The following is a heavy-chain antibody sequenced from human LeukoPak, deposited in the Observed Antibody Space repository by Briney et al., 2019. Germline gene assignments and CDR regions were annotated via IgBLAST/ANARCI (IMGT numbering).Heavy chain of an antibody. CDR1: GGSITNYY. D-gene: IGHD4-17*01. CDR2: IYYTGTT. CDR3: ARTTVTTGGFDY. Sequence: SETLSLTCSVSGGSITNYYWTWIRQPPGKGLEWIGYIYYTGTTNYNPSLKSRVTISVDTSKNQFSLKLGSVTAADTAVYYCARTTVTTGGFDYWGQGTLVTVSS. V-gene: IGHV4-59*01. J-gene: IGHJ4*02.